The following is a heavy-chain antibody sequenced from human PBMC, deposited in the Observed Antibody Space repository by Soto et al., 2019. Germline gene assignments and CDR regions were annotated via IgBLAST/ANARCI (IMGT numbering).Heavy chain of an antibody. D-gene: IGHD5-12*01. CDR2: IYHSGST. CDR3: ARDRGFAETGVATLALDV. CDR1: GDSISSSKW. Sequence: SETLSLTCAVSGDSISSSKWWSWVRQPPGKGLEWIGEIYHSGSTNYNPSLKSRVIISVDKSKNQFSLKLSSVTDADTAVYYCARDRGFAETGVATLALDVWGQGTTVTVSS. J-gene: IGHJ6*02. V-gene: IGHV4-4*02.